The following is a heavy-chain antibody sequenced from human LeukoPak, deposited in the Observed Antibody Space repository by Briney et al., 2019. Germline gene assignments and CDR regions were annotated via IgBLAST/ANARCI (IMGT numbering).Heavy chain of an antibody. CDR1: GFTFDTFA. CDR2: IWYDGSKE. CDR3: ARDFCTSSACSMFDP. Sequence: GGSLRLSCAASGFTFDTFAMHWVRQAPGRGLEWVALIWYDGSKEYYADSVKGRFTISRDNFKNTLSLQMTSLRAEDTAVYYCARDFCTSSACSMFDPWGPGTLVTVSS. V-gene: IGHV3-33*01. D-gene: IGHD2-2*01. J-gene: IGHJ5*02.